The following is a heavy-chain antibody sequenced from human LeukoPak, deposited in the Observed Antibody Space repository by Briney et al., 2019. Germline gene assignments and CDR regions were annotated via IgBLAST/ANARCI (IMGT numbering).Heavy chain of an antibody. CDR2: INCNSGGA. Sequence: ASVKVSCKASGYTFIGYYIYWVRQAPGQGLEWMGWINCNSGGADYAQKFQGRITMTRDTSITTLYMELSSLRPDDTAVYYCAREKRRTGVDVWGQGTTVTVSS. J-gene: IGHJ6*02. V-gene: IGHV1-2*02. CDR3: AREKRRTGVDV. D-gene: IGHD6-25*01. CDR1: GYTFIGYY.